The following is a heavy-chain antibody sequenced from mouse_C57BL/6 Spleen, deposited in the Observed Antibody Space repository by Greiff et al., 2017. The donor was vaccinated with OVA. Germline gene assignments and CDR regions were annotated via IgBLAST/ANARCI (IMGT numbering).Heavy chain of an antibody. D-gene: IGHD4-1*01. CDR2: IDPNSGGT. CDR1: GYTFTSYW. Sequence: QVQLQQPGAELVKPGASVKLSCKASGYTFTSYWMHWVKQRPGRGLEWIGRIDPNSGGTKYYEKFKSKATLTVDNPSSTAYMQLSSLTSEDSAVYYCAKMETGGAYYAMDYWGQGTSVTVSS. V-gene: IGHV1-72*01. CDR3: AKMETGGAYYAMDY. J-gene: IGHJ4*01.